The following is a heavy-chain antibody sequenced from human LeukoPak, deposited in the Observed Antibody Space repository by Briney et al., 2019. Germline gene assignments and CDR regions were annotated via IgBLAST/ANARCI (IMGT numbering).Heavy chain of an antibody. Sequence: GGSLRLSCAASGFTFSDYYMSWIRQAPGKGLEWVSSISSSSSYIYYADSVKGRFTISRDNAKNSLYLQMNSLRAEDTAVYYCARGATRGRYFDWSLRAHFDYWGQGTLVTVSS. J-gene: IGHJ4*02. D-gene: IGHD3-9*01. CDR2: ISSSSSYI. V-gene: IGHV3-11*06. CDR1: GFTFSDYY. CDR3: ARGATRGRYFDWSLRAHFDY.